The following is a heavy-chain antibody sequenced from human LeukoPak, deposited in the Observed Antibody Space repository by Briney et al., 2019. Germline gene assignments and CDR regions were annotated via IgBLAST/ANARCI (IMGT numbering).Heavy chain of an antibody. CDR2: ISYDGSNK. J-gene: IGHJ4*02. CDR3: AKDYDGVGDY. Sequence: GRSLRLSCAASGFTFSSYGMHWVRQAPGKGLEWVAVISYDGSNKYYADSVKGRFTISRGNSKNTLYLQMNSLRAEDTAVYYCAKDYDGVGDYWGQGTLVSVSS. V-gene: IGHV3-30*18. D-gene: IGHD3-16*01. CDR1: GFTFSSYG.